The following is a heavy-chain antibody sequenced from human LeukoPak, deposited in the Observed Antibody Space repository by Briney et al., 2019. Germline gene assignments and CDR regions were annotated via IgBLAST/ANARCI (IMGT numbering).Heavy chain of an antibody. D-gene: IGHD3-10*01. CDR1: GGSISSGGYY. CDR2: IYYSGST. J-gene: IGHJ6*02. V-gene: IGHV4-31*03. CDR3: ARDRYYYGSGSYLRYYYYGMDV. Sequence: SETLSLTCTVSGGSISSGGYYWSWIRQHPGKGLEWIGYIYYSGSTYYNPSLKSRGTISVDTSKNQFSLKLSSVTAADTAVYYCARDRYYYGSGSYLRYYYYGMDVWGQGTTVTVSS.